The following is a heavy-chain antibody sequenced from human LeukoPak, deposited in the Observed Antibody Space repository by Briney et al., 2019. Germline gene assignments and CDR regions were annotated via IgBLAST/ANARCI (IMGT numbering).Heavy chain of an antibody. CDR1: GGSIGRSSYY. V-gene: IGHV4-39*01. CDR3: ARRGGREQLIPYSLDY. D-gene: IGHD6-13*01. CDR2: IYYSGGT. J-gene: IGHJ4*02. Sequence: SETLPLTRSVSGGSIGRSSYYWGWTRQPPGKGLEWIGSIYYSGGTSYTPSLKSRVTISVDTSRNQFSLRLSSVTSADTAVYYCARRGGREQLIPYSLDYWGQGTLVTVSS.